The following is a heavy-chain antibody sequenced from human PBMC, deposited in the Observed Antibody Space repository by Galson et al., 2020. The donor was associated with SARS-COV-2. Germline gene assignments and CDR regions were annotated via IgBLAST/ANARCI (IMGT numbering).Heavy chain of an antibody. Sequence: ASVKVSCKASGYTFTGYYMHWVRQAPGQGLEWMGWINPNSGGTNYAQKFQGRVTMTRDTSISTAYMELSRLRSDDTNVYYCARDSLESSSWQFDYWGLGTLVTVSS. V-gene: IGHV1-2*02. J-gene: IGHJ4*02. D-gene: IGHD6-13*01. CDR2: INPNSGGT. CDR3: ARDSLESSSWQFDY. CDR1: GYTFTGYY.